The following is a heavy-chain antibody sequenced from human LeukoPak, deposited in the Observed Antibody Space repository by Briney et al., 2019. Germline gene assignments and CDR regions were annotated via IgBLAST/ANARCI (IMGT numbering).Heavy chain of an antibody. CDR1: GFTFSSYS. CDR3: ASDSSGWYQYFQH. D-gene: IGHD6-19*01. Sequence: GGSLRLSCAASGFTFSSYSMNWVRQAPGKGLAWFSSISSGSSYIYYADSVKGRFTISRDNAKNSLYLQMNSLRAEDTAVYYCASDSSGWYQYFQHWGRGTLVTVSS. CDR2: ISSGSSYI. V-gene: IGHV3-21*01. J-gene: IGHJ1*01.